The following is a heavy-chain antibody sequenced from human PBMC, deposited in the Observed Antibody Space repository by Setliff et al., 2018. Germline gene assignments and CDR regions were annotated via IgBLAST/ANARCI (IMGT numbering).Heavy chain of an antibody. CDR2: ISPYNGQT. Sequence: ASVKVSCKASGYTCTYFGLSWVRQAPGQGLEWMGWISPYNGQTTYAQRFQGRITMTTDTSTDTAYMELRNLRSDDTAIYFCAKEPAVSLTEAVRRTYYDYAMDAWGQGTTVTVSS. J-gene: IGHJ6*02. CDR1: GYTCTYFG. V-gene: IGHV1-18*01. CDR3: AKEPAVSLTEAVRRTYYDYAMDA. D-gene: IGHD3-9*01.